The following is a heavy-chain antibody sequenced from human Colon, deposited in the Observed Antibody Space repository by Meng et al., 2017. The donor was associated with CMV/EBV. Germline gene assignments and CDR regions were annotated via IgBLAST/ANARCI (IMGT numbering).Heavy chain of an antibody. V-gene: IGHV4-34*01. Sequence: QWQRKQWCAGLLKPSETLSLTRAISGGSFNAYYLTWIRQSPGKGLEWIGELNHSGSTNYNPSLKSRVTISIDTSKRHFSLRLTSVTAADTAVYYCARGRNGWLLPLDSWGQGTLVTVSS. CDR3: ARGRNGWLLPLDS. CDR1: GGSFNAYY. D-gene: IGHD3-3*01. CDR2: LNHSGST. J-gene: IGHJ4*02.